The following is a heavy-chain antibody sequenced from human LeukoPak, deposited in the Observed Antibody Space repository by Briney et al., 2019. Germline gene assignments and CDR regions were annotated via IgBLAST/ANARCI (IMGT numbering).Heavy chain of an antibody. Sequence: PGGSLRLSCAAAGFTFRSYWIHWVRQAPGKGLVWVSRINSDGSNTADADSVKGRFTISRDNAKNTVYLQMNSLRAEDTAVYYCARGYSSGSRIDYWGQGTLVTVSS. V-gene: IGHV3-74*01. CDR1: GFTFRSYW. CDR2: INSDGSNT. J-gene: IGHJ4*02. CDR3: ARGYSSGSRIDY. D-gene: IGHD6-25*01.